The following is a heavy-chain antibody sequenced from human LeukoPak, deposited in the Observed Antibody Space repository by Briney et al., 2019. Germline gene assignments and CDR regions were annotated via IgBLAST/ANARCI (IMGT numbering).Heavy chain of an antibody. J-gene: IGHJ5*02. CDR3: AKNIGGARNHWFAP. Sequence: PSETLSLTCAVYGGSFSGYYWSWIRQPPGKGLEWIGEINHSGSTNYNPPLKSRVTISVDTSKNQFSLTLTSVAAADTAVYYCAKNIGGARNHWFAPWGQGTLVTVSS. CDR1: GGSFSGYY. V-gene: IGHV4-34*01. CDR2: INHSGST. D-gene: IGHD1-14*01.